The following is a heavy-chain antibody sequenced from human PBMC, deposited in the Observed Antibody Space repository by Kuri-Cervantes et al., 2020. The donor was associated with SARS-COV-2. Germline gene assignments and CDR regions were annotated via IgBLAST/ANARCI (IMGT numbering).Heavy chain of an antibody. J-gene: IGHJ4*02. CDR3: ASELLLRFDY. CDR2: ISYDGSNK. V-gene: IGHV3-30-3*01. CDR1: GFTFSSYA. Sequence: GESLKISCAASGFTFSSYAMHWVRQAPGKGLEWVAVISYDGSNKYYADSVKGRFTISRDNSKNTLYLQMNSLRAEDTAAYYCASELLLRFDYWGQGTLVTVSS. D-gene: IGHD2-2*01.